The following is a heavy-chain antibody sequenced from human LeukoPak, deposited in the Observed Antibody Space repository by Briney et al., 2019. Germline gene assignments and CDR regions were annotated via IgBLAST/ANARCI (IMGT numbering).Heavy chain of an antibody. CDR2: LYYTGRT. D-gene: IGHD3-3*01. Sequence: SETLSLTCTVSGDSFTSNNYYWGWIRQPPGKGPEWIGILYYTGRTYYNPSLKSRATVSLDTSANQFSLKLSSVTAADTAVYYCARLWSSFDGFDVWGQGTMVTVSS. V-gene: IGHV4-39*07. J-gene: IGHJ3*01. CDR1: GDSFTSNNYY. CDR3: ARLWSSFDGFDV.